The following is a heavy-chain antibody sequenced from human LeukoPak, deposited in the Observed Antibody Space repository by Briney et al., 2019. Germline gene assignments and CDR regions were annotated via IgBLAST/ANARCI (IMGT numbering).Heavy chain of an antibody. J-gene: IGHJ4*02. CDR1: GGSISSYY. D-gene: IGHD6-19*01. Sequence: KPSETLSLTCTVSGGSISSYYWSWIRQPPGKGLEWIGYIYCSGSTNYNPSLKSRVTISVDTSKNQSSLKLSSVTAADTAVYYCAREQWLSLHFDYWGQGTLVTVSS. V-gene: IGHV4-59*01. CDR2: IYCSGST. CDR3: AREQWLSLHFDY.